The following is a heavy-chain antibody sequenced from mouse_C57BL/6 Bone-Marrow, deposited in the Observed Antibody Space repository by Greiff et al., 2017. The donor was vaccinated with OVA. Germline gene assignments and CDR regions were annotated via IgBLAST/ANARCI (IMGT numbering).Heavy chain of an antibody. CDR3: ARGWLPYAMDY. D-gene: IGHD2-3*01. CDR2: INPRNGGT. J-gene: IGHJ4*01. V-gene: IGHV1-53*01. Sequence: QVQLQQSGPELVKPGASVKLSCKASGYTFTSYWIHWVKQRPGQGLEWIGNINPRNGGTDYSEKFKSKATLTVDKSSSTAYMQLSSLSSGESAAYCSARGWLPYAMDYWGQGATVPVS. CDR1: GYTFTSYW.